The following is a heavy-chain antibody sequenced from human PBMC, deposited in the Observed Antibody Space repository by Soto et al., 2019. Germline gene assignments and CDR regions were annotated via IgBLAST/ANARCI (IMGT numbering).Heavy chain of an antibody. Sequence: QVQLQESGPGLVRPSETLSLTCTVSGGSISRYFWSWIRQSPGKGLEWIGYIFYTGSTTYNPSLKSRVTISIDTSKNPFSLKLSSLAAADTAAYYCAHFSDLEWFDPWGQGTLVTVSS. CDR2: IFYTGST. CDR1: GGSISRYF. V-gene: IGHV4-59*01. CDR3: AHFSDLEWFDP. J-gene: IGHJ5*02. D-gene: IGHD2-21*01.